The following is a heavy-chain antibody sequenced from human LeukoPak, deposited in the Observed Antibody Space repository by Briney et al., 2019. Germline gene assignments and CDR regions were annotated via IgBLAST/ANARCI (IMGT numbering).Heavy chain of an antibody. CDR1: RLAFRRYV. CDR3: VKDFGSGWIKSTYFQR. Sequence: SLSLSCATSRLAFRRYVLNWVRQAACRGVAGVSLISSSGGNTNYADSVRGRFTISRDNSNHTMSLQMTSLRAEDTAIYYCVKDFGSGWIKSTYFQRWGQGTLVTVSS. J-gene: IGHJ1*01. D-gene: IGHD1-26*01. V-gene: IGHV3-23*01. CDR2: ISSSGGNT.